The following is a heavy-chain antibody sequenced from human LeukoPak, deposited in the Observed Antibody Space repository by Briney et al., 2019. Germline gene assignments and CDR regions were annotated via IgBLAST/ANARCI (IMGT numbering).Heavy chain of an antibody. D-gene: IGHD6-6*01. Sequence: PGGSLRLSCAASGFTFCSYSMNWVRQAPGKGWEWVSSISSSSYIYYADSVKGRFTTSRDNAKNSLYLQMNSLRAEDTAVYYCARVAARPDLNLDYWGQGTLVTVSS. CDR3: ARVAARPDLNLDY. CDR2: ISSSSYI. J-gene: IGHJ4*02. CDR1: GFTFCSYS. V-gene: IGHV3-21*01.